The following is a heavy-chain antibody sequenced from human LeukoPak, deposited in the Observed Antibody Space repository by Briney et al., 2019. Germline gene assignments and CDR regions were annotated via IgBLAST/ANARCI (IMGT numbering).Heavy chain of an antibody. CDR2: ISSSSSYI. D-gene: IGHD3-10*01. V-gene: IGHV3-21*01. CDR1: GFTFSSYS. CDR3: ARDSGEPPPYFDY. Sequence: PGGSLRLSCAASGFTFSSYSMNWVRQAPGKGLEWVSSISSSSSYIYYADSVKGRFTISRDNAKNSLYLQMNSPRAEDTAVYYCARDSGEPPPYFDYWGQGTLVTVSS. J-gene: IGHJ4*02.